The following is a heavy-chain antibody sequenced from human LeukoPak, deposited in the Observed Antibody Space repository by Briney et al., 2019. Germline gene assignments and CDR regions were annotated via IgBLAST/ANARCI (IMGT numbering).Heavy chain of an antibody. Sequence: PGGSLRLSCEASGYTFTNNWMTWFRQAPGKGLEWVANVNEDGSEQNYLDSVKGRFTISRDNAENSVYLQMNNLRVEETAVYYCATYSGGYPGWLDPWGQGTLVIVSS. D-gene: IGHD1-26*01. J-gene: IGHJ5*02. CDR3: ATYSGGYPGWLDP. CDR1: GYTFTNNW. V-gene: IGHV3-7*01. CDR2: VNEDGSEQ.